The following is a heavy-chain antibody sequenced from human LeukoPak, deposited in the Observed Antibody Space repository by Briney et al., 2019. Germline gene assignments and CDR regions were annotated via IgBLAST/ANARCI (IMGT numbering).Heavy chain of an antibody. D-gene: IGHD2-2*01. J-gene: IGHJ5*02. Sequence: SETLSLTCTVSGGSISSYYWSRIRQPPGKGLEWIGYIYTSGSTNYNPSLKSRVTISVDTSKNQFSLKLSSVTAADTAVYYCARLLVPAAIEGAHNWFDPWGQGTLVTVSS. CDR2: IYTSGST. CDR3: ARLLVPAAIEGAHNWFDP. CDR1: GGSISSYY. V-gene: IGHV4-4*09.